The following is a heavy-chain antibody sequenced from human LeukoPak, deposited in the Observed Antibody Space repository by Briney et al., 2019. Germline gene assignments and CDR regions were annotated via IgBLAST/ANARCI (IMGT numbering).Heavy chain of an antibody. J-gene: IGHJ3*02. V-gene: IGHV3-21*01. CDR1: GFTFSSYS. CDR2: ISSSSSYI. D-gene: IGHD2-15*01. Sequence: GGSLRLSCAASGFTFSSYSMNWVRQAPGKGLEWVSSISSSSSYIYYADSVKGRFTISRDNAKNSLYLQMNSLRAEDTAVYYCAREYCSGGTCYSDAFDIWGQGTMVTVSS. CDR3: AREYCSGGTCYSDAFDI.